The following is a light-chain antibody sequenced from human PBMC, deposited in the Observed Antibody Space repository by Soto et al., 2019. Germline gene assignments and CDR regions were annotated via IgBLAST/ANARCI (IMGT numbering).Light chain of an antibody. CDR2: AAS. CDR3: QKYNSAPPT. V-gene: IGKV1-27*01. J-gene: IGKJ4*01. Sequence: DIQMTQSPSSLSASVGDRVTITCRASQAISNYLAWYQQKPGKVPKLLIYAASTLQSGVPSRFSGSGSGTDFTLTISSLQPEDVATYYCQKYNSAPPTVGGGTSVEIK. CDR1: QAISNY.